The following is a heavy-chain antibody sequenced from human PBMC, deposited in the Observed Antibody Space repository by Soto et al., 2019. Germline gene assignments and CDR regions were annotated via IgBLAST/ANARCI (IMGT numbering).Heavy chain of an antibody. CDR2: IYPGDSDT. CDR3: ARARGSSIAARPDSGKAFDI. Sequence: GESLKISCKGSGYSFTSYWIGWVRQMPGKGLEWMGIIYPGDSDTRYSPSFQGQVTISADKSISTAYLQWSSLKASDTAMYYCARARGSSIAARPDSGKAFDIWGQGTMVTVSS. J-gene: IGHJ3*02. CDR1: GYSFTSYW. D-gene: IGHD6-6*01. V-gene: IGHV5-51*01.